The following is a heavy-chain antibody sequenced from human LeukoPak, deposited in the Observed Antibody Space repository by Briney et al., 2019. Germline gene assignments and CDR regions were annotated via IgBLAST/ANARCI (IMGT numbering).Heavy chain of an antibody. V-gene: IGHV1-18*01. CDR3: ARLSIAARLSAFDI. D-gene: IGHD6-6*01. J-gene: IGHJ3*02. Sequence: ASVKVSCKASGYTFTRYGISWVRQAPGQGLEGMGWISAYDGNTNYAQKLQVRVTMTKDTSPSTAYMEQRSMRSDDTAVYYCARLSIAARLSAFDIWGQGTMVTVSS. CDR1: GYTFTRYG. CDR2: ISAYDGNT.